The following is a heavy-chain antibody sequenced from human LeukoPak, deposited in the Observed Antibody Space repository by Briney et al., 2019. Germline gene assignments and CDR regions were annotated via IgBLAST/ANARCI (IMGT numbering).Heavy chain of an antibody. D-gene: IGHD4-17*01. Sequence: ASVKVSCKASGYTFTSYGISWVRQAPGQGLEWMGWISAYNGNTNYAQKLQGRVTMTTDTSTSTAYMELRSLRSDDTALYYCARVCRGGTTNWFDPWAREPWSPSPQ. CDR1: GYTFTSYG. J-gene: IGHJ5*02. V-gene: IGHV1-18*01. CDR3: ARVCRGGTTNWFDP. CDR2: ISAYNGNT.